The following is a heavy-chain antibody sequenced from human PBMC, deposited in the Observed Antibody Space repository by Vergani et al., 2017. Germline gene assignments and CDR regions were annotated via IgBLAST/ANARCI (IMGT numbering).Heavy chain of an antibody. Sequence: QVQLQESGPGLVKPSETLSLTCTVSGGSISSYYWSWIRQPPGKGLEWIGYIYYSGSTNYNPSLKSRVTISVDTSKNQFSLKLSSVTAADTAVYYCARDRDGSSWSDYWGQGTLVTVSS. D-gene: IGHD6-13*01. CDR2: IYYSGST. CDR1: GGSISSYY. J-gene: IGHJ4*02. CDR3: ARDRDGSSWSDY. V-gene: IGHV4-59*01.